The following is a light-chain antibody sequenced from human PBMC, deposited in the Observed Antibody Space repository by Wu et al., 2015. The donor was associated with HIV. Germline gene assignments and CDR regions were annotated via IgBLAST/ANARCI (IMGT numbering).Light chain of an antibody. CDR2: GSS. J-gene: IGKJ3*01. V-gene: IGKV3-20*01. Sequence: EIVLTQSPGTLSLSPGERATLSCRASQSVSSNYLVWYQQKPGQAPRLLIYGSSNRAAGIPDRFSGSGSGTDFTLTISSLQSEDFAVYYCQQYNSWPRTFGPGTKVDIK. CDR1: QSVSSNY. CDR3: QQYNSWPRT.